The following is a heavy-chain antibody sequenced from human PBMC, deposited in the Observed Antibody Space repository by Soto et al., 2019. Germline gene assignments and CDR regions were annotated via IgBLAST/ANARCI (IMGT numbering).Heavy chain of an antibody. V-gene: IGHV3-21*01. D-gene: IGHD6-19*01. J-gene: IGHJ4*02. CDR1: GFTFSTYN. Sequence: GGSLRLSCAASGFTFSTYNMNWVRQAPGKGLEWVSSISSSTSYIYYADSVKGRFTISRDNAKNSLYLQMNSLGAEDTAVYYCARVRRSDGDSSGWYDYWGQGTLVTVSS. CDR3: ARVRRSDGDSSGWYDY. CDR2: ISSSTSYI.